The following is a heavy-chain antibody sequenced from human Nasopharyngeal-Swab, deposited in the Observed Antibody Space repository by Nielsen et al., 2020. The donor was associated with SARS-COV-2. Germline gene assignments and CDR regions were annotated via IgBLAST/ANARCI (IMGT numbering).Heavy chain of an antibody. CDR3: ARNPSITGGKAFDI. J-gene: IGHJ3*02. D-gene: IGHD3-16*01. Sequence: DSVQGRFTISRDNSKNTLYLEMNSLRAEDTAVYYCARNPSITGGKAFDIWGQGTMVTVSS. V-gene: IGHV3-30*07.